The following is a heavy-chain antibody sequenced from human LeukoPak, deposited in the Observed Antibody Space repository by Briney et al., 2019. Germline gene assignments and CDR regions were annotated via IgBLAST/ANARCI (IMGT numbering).Heavy chain of an antibody. CDR1: GFTFSTYA. Sequence: PGRSLRLSCAASGFTFSTYAMHWVRQAPGKGLEWVAVIPYDGSNKYYADSVKGRFTISRENSKNRLYLQMTSLRAEDTAVYYCARDIAHCSGDICYNIRFDFWGQGTLVTVSS. D-gene: IGHD2-15*01. V-gene: IGHV3-30*04. J-gene: IGHJ5*01. CDR2: IPYDGSNK. CDR3: ARDIAHCSGDICYNIRFDF.